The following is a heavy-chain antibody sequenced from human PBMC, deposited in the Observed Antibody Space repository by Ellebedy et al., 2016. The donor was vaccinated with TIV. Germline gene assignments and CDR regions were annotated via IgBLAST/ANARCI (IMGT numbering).Heavy chain of an antibody. CDR1: GYTFTGYY. CDR2: INPNSGGT. D-gene: IGHD2-2*01. Sequence: ASVKVSXXASGYTFTGYYMHWVRQAPGQGLEWMGWINPNSGGTNYAQKFQGWVTMTRDTSISTAYMELSRLRSDDTAVYYCARERCCGVVPAAMHYGMDVWGQGTTVTVSS. CDR3: ARERCCGVVPAAMHYGMDV. V-gene: IGHV1-2*04. J-gene: IGHJ6*02.